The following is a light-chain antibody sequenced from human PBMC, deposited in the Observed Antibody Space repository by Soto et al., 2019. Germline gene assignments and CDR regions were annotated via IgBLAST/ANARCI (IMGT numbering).Light chain of an antibody. J-gene: IGLJ2*01. CDR2: GNS. V-gene: IGLV1-40*01. CDR3: QSYDSSLSGSRV. CDR1: SSNIGAGYD. Sequence: QSVLTQPPSVSGAPGQRVTISCTGSSSNIGAGYDVHWYQKLPGTAPKLLIYGNSNRPSGVPDRFSGSKSGTSASLAITGLQAEDEADYSCQSYDSSLSGSRVFGGGTKLTVL.